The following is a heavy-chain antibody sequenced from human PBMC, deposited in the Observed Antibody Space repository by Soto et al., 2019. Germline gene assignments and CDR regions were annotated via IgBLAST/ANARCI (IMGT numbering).Heavy chain of an antibody. V-gene: IGHV6-1*01. CDR3: ARGNLAIIYYYYGLDV. CDR1: GDSVSSDSGT. D-gene: IGHD1-7*01. J-gene: IGHJ6*02. Sequence: SQTLSLTCAISGDSVSSDSGTWHWIRQSPSGGLEWLGRTYYRSNWYNNYAPSVKSRISIDPDTSRNQFSLHLSSVTPEDTAVYYCARGNLAIIYYYYGLDVWGQGTTVTVSS. CDR2: TYYRSNWYN.